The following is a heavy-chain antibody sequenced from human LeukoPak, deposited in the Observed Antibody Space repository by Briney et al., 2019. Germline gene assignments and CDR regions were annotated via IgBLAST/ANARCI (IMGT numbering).Heavy chain of an antibody. CDR2: IYYSGST. CDR1: GGSISSYY. Sequence: PSETLSLTCSVSGGSISSYYWSWIRQPPGKGLEWIGNIYYSGSTNYNPSLKSRVTISVDTSKNQFSLKLSSVTAADTAVYYCARELKVGNTGYYFDSWGQGTLVTVSS. J-gene: IGHJ4*02. V-gene: IGHV4-59*01. CDR3: ARELKVGNTGYYFDS. D-gene: IGHD2/OR15-2a*01.